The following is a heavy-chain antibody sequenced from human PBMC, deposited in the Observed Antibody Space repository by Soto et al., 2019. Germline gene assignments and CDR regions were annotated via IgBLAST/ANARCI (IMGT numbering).Heavy chain of an antibody. D-gene: IGHD3-3*01. J-gene: IGHJ4*02. V-gene: IGHV4-4*02. CDR2: IYHSGST. CDR3: ARRETDITIFGVVKTFDY. Sequence: SATRSISSAVPGGSISCSHRGGWVSQPPGKGLEWIGEIYHSGSTNYNPSLKSRVTISVDKSKNQFSLKLSSVTAADTAVYYCARRETDITIFGVVKTFDYWGQG. CDR1: GGSISCSHR.